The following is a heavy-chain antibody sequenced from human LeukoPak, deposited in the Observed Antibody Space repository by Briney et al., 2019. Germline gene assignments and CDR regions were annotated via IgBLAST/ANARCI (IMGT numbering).Heavy chain of an antibody. CDR2: IFTSGWS. J-gene: IGHJ5*02. V-gene: IGHV4-4*09. CDR1: GGSISSYY. Sequence: SETLSLTCTVSGGSISSYYWSWVRQSPGKGLEWIGYIFTSGWSNYNPSLKSRVTMSVDTSKNQLSMELRFLTAADTAVYYCATSHDVKTAPYDLWGQGTLVTVSS. D-gene: IGHD2-21*01. CDR3: ATSHDVKTAPYDL.